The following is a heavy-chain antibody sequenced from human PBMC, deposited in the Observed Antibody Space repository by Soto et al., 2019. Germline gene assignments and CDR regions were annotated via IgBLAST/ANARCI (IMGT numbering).Heavy chain of an antibody. CDR1: GGTFSGYA. CDR3: ARDPRSITGTTSSEDFQH. Sequence: QAQLMQSGAEVKKPGSSVKVSCKASGGTFSGYANSWVRQAPGQGLEWMGGIIPILGITNYAQKFQGRITIAADESTGTAYLDLRSLRSEDTAVYYCARDPRSITGTTSSEDFQHWGQGTLVSVSS. D-gene: IGHD1-20*01. V-gene: IGHV1-69*01. CDR2: IIPILGIT. J-gene: IGHJ1*01.